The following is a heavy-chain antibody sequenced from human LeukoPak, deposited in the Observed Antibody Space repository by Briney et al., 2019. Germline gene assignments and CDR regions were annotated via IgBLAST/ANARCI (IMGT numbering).Heavy chain of an antibody. CDR2: INPSGGST. J-gene: IGHJ6*02. CDR1: GYTFTSYY. CDR3: ARSTTKIDNYGDYEETYYYYGMDV. D-gene: IGHD4-17*01. V-gene: IGHV1-46*01. Sequence: ASVTVSCKASGYTFTSYYMHWVRQAPGQGLEWMGIINPSGGSTSYAQKFQGRVTMTRDTSTSTVYMELSSLRSEDTAVYYCARSTTKIDNYGDYEETYYYYGMDVWGQGTTVTVSS.